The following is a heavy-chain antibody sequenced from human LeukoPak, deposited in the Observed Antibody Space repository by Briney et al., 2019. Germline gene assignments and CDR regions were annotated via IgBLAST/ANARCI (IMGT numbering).Heavy chain of an antibody. D-gene: IGHD2-15*01. CDR2: ISSSSSYI. V-gene: IGHV3-21*01. Sequence: GGSLRLSCAASGFTFSSYSMNWVRQAPGKGLEWVSSISSSSSYIYYADSVKGRFTISRDNAKNSLYLQMNSLRAEDTAVYYCAKAGHRVAGLYFDYWGQGTLVTVSS. CDR3: AKAGHRVAGLYFDY. J-gene: IGHJ4*02. CDR1: GFTFSSYS.